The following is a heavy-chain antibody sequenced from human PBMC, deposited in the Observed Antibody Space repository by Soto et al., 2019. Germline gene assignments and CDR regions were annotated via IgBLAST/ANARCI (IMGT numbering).Heavy chain of an antibody. CDR2: IIPIFGTA. CDR3: ARDRRGYYDSRGYHPPTVFDD. V-gene: IGHV1-69*13. J-gene: IGHJ4*02. D-gene: IGHD3-22*01. Sequence: SVKVSCKASGGTFSSYAISWVRQAPGQGLEWMGGIIPIFGTANYAQKFQGRVTMTADESTSTVYMELSSLRSEDTAVYYCARDRRGYYDSRGYHPPTVFDDWGQGTLVTVSS. CDR1: GGTFSSYA.